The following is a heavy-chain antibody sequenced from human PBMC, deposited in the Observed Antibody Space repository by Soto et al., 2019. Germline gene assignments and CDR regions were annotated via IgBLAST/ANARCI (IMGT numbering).Heavy chain of an antibody. V-gene: IGHV1-69*12. CDR2: IIPIFGTA. CDR3: ASHSGSSPEGRYYCGMDV. Sequence: QVQLVQSGAEVKKPGSSVKVSCKASGGTFSSYAISWVRQAPGQGLEWMGGIIPIFGTADYAQKFQGRVTLTADESTSTAYMELSSLRSEDTAVYYCASHSGSSPEGRYYCGMDVWGQGTTVTVSS. J-gene: IGHJ6*02. D-gene: IGHD1-26*01. CDR1: GGTFSSYA.